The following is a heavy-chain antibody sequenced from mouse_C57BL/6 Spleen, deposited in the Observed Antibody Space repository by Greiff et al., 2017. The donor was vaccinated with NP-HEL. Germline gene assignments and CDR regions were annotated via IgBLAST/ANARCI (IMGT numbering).Heavy chain of an antibody. CDR3: ASMVTTGMDY. J-gene: IGHJ4*01. CDR2: IDPSDSYT. V-gene: IGHV1-69*01. D-gene: IGHD2-2*01. CDR1: GYTFTSYW. Sequence: QVHVKQPGAELVMPGASVKLSCKASGYTFTSYWMHWVKQRPGQGLEWIGEIDPSDSYTNYNQKFKGKSTLTVDKSSSTAYMQLSSLTSEDSAVYYCASMVTTGMDYWGQGTSVTVSS.